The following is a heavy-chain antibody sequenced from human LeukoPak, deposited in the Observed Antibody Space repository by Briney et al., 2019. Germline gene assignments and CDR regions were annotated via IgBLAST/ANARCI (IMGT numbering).Heavy chain of an antibody. CDR2: IYTSGST. CDR3: ARERWWEYCSSTSCPYYYYGMDV. V-gene: IGHV4-4*07. D-gene: IGHD2-2*01. CDR1: GGSISSYY. Sequence: KSSETLSLTCTVSGGSISSYYWSWIRQPAGKGLEWIGRIYTSGSTNYNPSLKSRVTMSVDTSKDQFSLKLSSVTAADTAVYYCARERWWEYCSSTSCPYYYYGMDVWGQGTTVTVSS. J-gene: IGHJ6*02.